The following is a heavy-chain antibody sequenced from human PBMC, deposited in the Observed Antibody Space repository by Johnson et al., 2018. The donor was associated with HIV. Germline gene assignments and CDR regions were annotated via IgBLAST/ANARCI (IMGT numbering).Heavy chain of an antibody. V-gene: IGHV3-30*02. J-gene: IGHJ3*01. CDR2: IQYDGSKK. CDR3: ARDINYYDSSGYLIGSDAFDL. D-gene: IGHD3-22*01. Sequence: QVQLVESGGGVVQPGGSLRLSCAASGFSFSTYDLHWVRQAPGKGLEWVTFIQYDGSKKNYAVSVRGRFTVSRDNSKNTLYLQLNSLRTEDTAVYYCARDINYYDSSGYLIGSDAFDLWGQGTMVTVSS. CDR1: GFSFSTYD.